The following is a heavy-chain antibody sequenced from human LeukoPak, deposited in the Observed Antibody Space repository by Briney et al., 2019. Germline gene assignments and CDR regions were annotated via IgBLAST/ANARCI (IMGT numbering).Heavy chain of an antibody. CDR3: AKGTIETPAAAGRYYYYGMDV. Sequence: GGSLRLSCTASGFTFSSYGMHWVRQAPGKGLEWVAVISYDGSNKYYADSVKGRFTISRDNSKNTLYLQMNSLRAEDTAVYYCAKGTIETPAAAGRYYYYGMDVWGQGTRSPSP. J-gene: IGHJ6*02. D-gene: IGHD6-13*01. V-gene: IGHV3-30*18. CDR1: GFTFSSYG. CDR2: ISYDGSNK.